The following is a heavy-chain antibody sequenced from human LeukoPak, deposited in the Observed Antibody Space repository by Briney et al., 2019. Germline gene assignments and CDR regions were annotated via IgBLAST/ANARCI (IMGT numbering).Heavy chain of an antibody. Sequence: PSGTLSLTCTVSGGSINSYYWNWIRQPPGQGLEWIGYIYYTGSTNYNPSLKSRVTISVGTSKNQFSLKLSSVTAADTAMYYCAREMVAMTTITAFDIWGQGTMVTVSS. V-gene: IGHV4-59*01. D-gene: IGHD5-24*01. CDR1: GGSINSYY. J-gene: IGHJ3*02. CDR3: AREMVAMTTITAFDI. CDR2: IYYTGST.